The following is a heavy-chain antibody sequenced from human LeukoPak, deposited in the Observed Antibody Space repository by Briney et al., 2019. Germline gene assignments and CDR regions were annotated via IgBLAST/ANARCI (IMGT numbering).Heavy chain of an antibody. V-gene: IGHV3-30-3*01. CDR3: AKDTLYYYGSGNPTFDY. CDR2: ISYDGSNK. D-gene: IGHD3-10*01. Sequence: QAGGSLRLSCAASGFTFSSYAMHWVRQAPGKGLEWVAVISYDGSNKYYADSVKGRFTISRDNSKNTLYLQMNSLRAEDTAVYYCAKDTLYYYGSGNPTFDYWGQGTLVTVSS. J-gene: IGHJ4*02. CDR1: GFTFSSYA.